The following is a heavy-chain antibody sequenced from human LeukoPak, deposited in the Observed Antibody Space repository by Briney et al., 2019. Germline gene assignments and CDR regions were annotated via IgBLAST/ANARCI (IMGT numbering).Heavy chain of an antibody. J-gene: IGHJ3*02. V-gene: IGHV3-23*01. D-gene: IGHD3-10*01. CDR1: GFTFSSYA. CDR2: ISGSAATI. Sequence: PGGSQRLSCAASGFTFSSYAMSWVRQAPGKGLEWVSGISGSAATIYYADSAKGRFTISRDNSKNRLYLQMSSLRVDDTAVYYCAKSVGIIRRGAFDIWGQGTMVTVSS. CDR3: AKSVGIIRRGAFDI.